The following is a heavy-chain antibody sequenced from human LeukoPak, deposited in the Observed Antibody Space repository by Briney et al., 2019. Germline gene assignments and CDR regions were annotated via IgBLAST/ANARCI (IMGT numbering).Heavy chain of an antibody. D-gene: IGHD3-10*01. CDR3: ARVGGITMASFDY. CDR1: GYTFTGYY. V-gene: IGHV1-2*02. Sequence: ASVKVSCKASGYTFTGYYMHWVRQAPGQGLEWMGWINPNSGGTNYAQKFQGRVTMTRDTSISTAYMELSRLRSDDTAVYYCARVGGITMASFDYWGQGTLVTVSS. J-gene: IGHJ4*02. CDR2: INPNSGGT.